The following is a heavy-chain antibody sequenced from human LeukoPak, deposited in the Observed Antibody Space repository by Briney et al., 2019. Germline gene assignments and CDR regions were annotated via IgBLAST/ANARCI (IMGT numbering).Heavy chain of an antibody. V-gene: IGHV4-39*01. J-gene: IGHJ4*02. D-gene: IGHD7-27*01. Sequence: PGGSLRLSCAASGFTFSNYAMTWIRQPPGKGLEWIGSVSHSGSTYYNPSLKSRVSTSVDTSKNQFSLNLSSVIAADTAVYYCARQRLGMGQNRVDYWGQGTLVTVSS. CDR3: ARQRLGMGQNRVDY. CDR2: VSHSGST. CDR1: GFTFSNYA.